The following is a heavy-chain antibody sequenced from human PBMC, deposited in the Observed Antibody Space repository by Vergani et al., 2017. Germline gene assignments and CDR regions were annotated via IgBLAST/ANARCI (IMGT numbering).Heavy chain of an antibody. CDR3: ARDRATSDAFDL. Sequence: EVQLVESGGGLVQPGGSLRLSCAASGFTFSSYEMNWVRQAPGKGLEWVSYISSSGSTIYYADSVKVRFTISRDNAKNSLYLQMNSLRAEDTAVYYCARDRATSDAFDLWGQGTMVTVSS. CDR2: ISSSGSTI. J-gene: IGHJ3*01. CDR1: GFTFSSYE. V-gene: IGHV3-48*03.